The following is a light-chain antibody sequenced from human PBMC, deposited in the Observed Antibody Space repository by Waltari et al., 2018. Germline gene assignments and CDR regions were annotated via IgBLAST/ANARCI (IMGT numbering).Light chain of an antibody. CDR2: DVT. V-gene: IGLV2-14*01. Sequence: QFVLTQPPSVSGSPGQSVTIPCTGPSSYIGRYNYVAWYQQRPATAPQLLIYDVTIRPSGVSNRFSGSKSDNTASLTISGLQAEDEASYYCCSYADSGTLVFGGGTKLTVL. CDR1: SSYIGRYNY. J-gene: IGLJ3*02. CDR3: CSYADSGTLV.